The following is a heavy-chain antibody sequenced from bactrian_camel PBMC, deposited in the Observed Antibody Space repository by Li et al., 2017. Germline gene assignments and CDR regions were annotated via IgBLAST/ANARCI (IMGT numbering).Heavy chain of an antibody. CDR3: APGGAWYYYDY. CDR1: GFTDISWYRHD. Sequence: HVQLVESGGGSAQAGGSLRLSCTTSGFTDISWYRHDMGWFRQAPGKEREGVAAIDSDGSTSYTDSVKGRFTISRDNAKNTVYLQMNSLKSEDTALYYCAPGGAWYYYDYGGQGTQVTVS. CDR2: IDSDGST. J-gene: IGHJ4*01. D-gene: IGHD7*01. V-gene: IGHV3S53*01.